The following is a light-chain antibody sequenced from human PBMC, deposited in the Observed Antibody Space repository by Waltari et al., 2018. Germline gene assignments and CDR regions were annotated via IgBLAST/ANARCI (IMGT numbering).Light chain of an antibody. CDR3: QQRYNWPIT. CDR1: QSLSSY. V-gene: IGKV3-11*01. J-gene: IGKJ5*01. CDR2: DAS. Sequence: EIVLTQSPATLSLSPGERATLSCRASQSLSSYLAWYQQKPGQAPRLLIYDASNRATGIPARFSGRGSGTDFTLTISSLEPEDFAVYFCQQRYNWPITFGQGTRLEIK.